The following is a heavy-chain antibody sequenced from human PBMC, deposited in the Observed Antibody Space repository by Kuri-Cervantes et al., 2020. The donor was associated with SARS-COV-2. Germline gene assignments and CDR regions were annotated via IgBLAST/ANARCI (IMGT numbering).Heavy chain of an antibody. D-gene: IGHD3-3*01. J-gene: IGHJ6*02. CDR2: INSDGSST. CDR3: ARDGSDDFWSGHELGMDV. CDR1: GFTFSSYW. V-gene: IGHV3-74*01. Sequence: GESLKISCAASGFTFSSYWMHWVRQAPGKGLVWVSRINSDGSSTSYADSVKGRFTISRDNAENSLYLQMNSLRDEDTAVYYCARDGSDDFWSGHELGMDVWGQGTTVTVSS.